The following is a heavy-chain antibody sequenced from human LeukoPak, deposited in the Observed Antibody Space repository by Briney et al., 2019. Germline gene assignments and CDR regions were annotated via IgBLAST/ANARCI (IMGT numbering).Heavy chain of an antibody. V-gene: IGHV3-11*01. J-gene: IGHJ6*03. Sequence: GGSLRPSCAASGFTFSDYYMSWIRQAPGKGLERVSYISHSGRTMYYADSVKGRFTISRDNAKNSLYLQMNSLRAGDTAVYYCARDSIVRGNIGNDMDVWGKGTTVTVSS. CDR3: ARDSIVRGNIGNDMDV. CDR2: ISHSGRTM. CDR1: GFTFSDYY. D-gene: IGHD2-8*01.